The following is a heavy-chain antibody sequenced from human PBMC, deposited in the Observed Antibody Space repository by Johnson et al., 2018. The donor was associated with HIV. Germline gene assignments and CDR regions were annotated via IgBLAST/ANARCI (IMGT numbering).Heavy chain of an antibody. D-gene: IGHD3-9*01. CDR1: QFTFSSYY. CDR2: NPNGGST. CDR3: ATRKDIWTGHGAFDI. V-gene: IGHV3-25*03. Sequence: VQLVESGGGLAKPAWSPRLSCAASQFTFSSYYMNCVRQAPGNGLELVGQVNPNGGSTYLIDSEKGRFNISRDNSKNTLYLQMNSLRPEDTALYYCATRKDIWTGHGAFDIWGQGPMVTVSS. J-gene: IGHJ3*02.